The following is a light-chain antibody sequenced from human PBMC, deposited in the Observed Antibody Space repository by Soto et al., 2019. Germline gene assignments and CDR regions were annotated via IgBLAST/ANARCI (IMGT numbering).Light chain of an antibody. Sequence: EVVLTQSPGTLSLSPGERVPLSCRASQSLSSSYLVWYQQKPGQAPRLLIYGASSRATGIPDRFNGSGSGTDFTLTISRLEPEDFAVYYCQQYGTSPWTFGQGTKVDIK. J-gene: IGKJ1*01. CDR2: GAS. CDR1: QSLSSSY. V-gene: IGKV3-20*01. CDR3: QQYGTSPWT.